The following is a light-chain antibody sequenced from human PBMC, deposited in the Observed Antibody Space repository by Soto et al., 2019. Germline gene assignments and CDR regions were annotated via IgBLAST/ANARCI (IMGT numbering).Light chain of an antibody. CDR2: EVS. J-gene: IGLJ1*01. Sequence: QSALTQPPSASGSPGQSVTISCTGTSSDIGTYDYVSWYQRLPDKAPKLIIYEVSKRPSGVPDRFSGSKSGNTASLTVSGLQAEDGGDYYCCSYGGGNNFYVFGTGTKVTVL. V-gene: IGLV2-8*01. CDR1: SSDIGTYDY. CDR3: CSYGGGNNFYV.